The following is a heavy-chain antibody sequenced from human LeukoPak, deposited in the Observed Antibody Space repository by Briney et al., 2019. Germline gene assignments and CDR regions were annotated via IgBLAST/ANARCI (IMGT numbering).Heavy chain of an antibody. Sequence: SETLSLTCTVSGDSISSTNYYWGWVRQPPGKGLEWIGTIYYSGSTYYNPSPKSRVTISVETSKIQFSLKLSSVTAADTAVYYCARDSCSSTSCRKKFDSWGQGTLVTVSS. CDR3: ARDSCSSTSCRKKFDS. J-gene: IGHJ4*02. CDR2: IYYSGST. V-gene: IGHV4-39*07. CDR1: GDSISSTNYY. D-gene: IGHD2-2*01.